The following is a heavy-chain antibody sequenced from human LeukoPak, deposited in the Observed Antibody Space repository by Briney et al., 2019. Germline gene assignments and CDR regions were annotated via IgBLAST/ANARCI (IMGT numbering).Heavy chain of an antibody. V-gene: IGHV3-7*04. Sequence: GGSLRLSCAASGLTFSDYWMSWVRQAPGKGLEWVANIKQDGSEKYYVDSVKGRFTISRDNAKNSLYLQMNSLRAEDTAVYYCARGQWLSHYWGQGTLVTVSS. D-gene: IGHD6-19*01. CDR3: ARGQWLSHY. CDR1: GLTFSDYW. CDR2: IKQDGSEK. J-gene: IGHJ4*02.